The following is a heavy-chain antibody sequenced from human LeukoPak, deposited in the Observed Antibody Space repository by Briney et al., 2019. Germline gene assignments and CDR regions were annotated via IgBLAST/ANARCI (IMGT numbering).Heavy chain of an antibody. D-gene: IGHD2-2*01. Sequence: MPSETLSLTCAVYGGSFSGYYWSWIRQPPGKGLEWIGEINHSGSTYYNPSLKSRVTISVDTSKNQFSLKLSSVTAADTAVYYCARIVVVPAATDPWGQGTLVTVSS. CDR3: ARIVVVPAATDP. CDR1: GGSFSGYY. J-gene: IGHJ5*02. V-gene: IGHV4-34*01. CDR2: INHSGST.